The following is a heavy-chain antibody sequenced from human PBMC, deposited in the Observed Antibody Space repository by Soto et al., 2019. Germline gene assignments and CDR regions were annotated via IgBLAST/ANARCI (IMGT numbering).Heavy chain of an antibody. Sequence: ASVKVSCKASGYTFSNYGISWARQGPGQGLEWMGWISGYNGNTHYEEKVQDRIKMTTDTSTSTTYMELRSLRSDDTAVYFCAMDHGFGFGYSYAFAMDVWGQGTTVTGSS. D-gene: IGHD5-18*01. CDR3: AMDHGFGFGYSYAFAMDV. CDR2: ISGYNGNT. V-gene: IGHV1-18*01. CDR1: GYTFSNYG. J-gene: IGHJ6*02.